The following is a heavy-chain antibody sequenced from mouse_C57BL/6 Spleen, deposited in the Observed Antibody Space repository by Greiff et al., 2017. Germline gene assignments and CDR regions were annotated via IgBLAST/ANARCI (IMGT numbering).Heavy chain of an antibody. CDR2: IYPGDGDT. V-gene: IGHV1-80*01. CDR1: GYAFSSYW. J-gene: IGHJ4*01. Sequence: LVESGAELVKPGASVKISCKASGYAFSSYWMNWVKQRPGKGLEWIGQIYPGDGDTNYNGKFKGKATLTADKSSSTAYMQLSSLTSEDSAVYFCARFGALLPMDYWGQGTSVTVSS. D-gene: IGHD1-1*01. CDR3: ARFGALLPMDY.